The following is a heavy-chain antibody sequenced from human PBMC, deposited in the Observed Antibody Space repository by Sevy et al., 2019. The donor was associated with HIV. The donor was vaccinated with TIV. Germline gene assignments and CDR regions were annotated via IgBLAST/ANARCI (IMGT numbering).Heavy chain of an antibody. CDR1: GFTFSNAW. J-gene: IGHJ6*02. CDR2: IKSKTDGGTT. Sequence: GGSLRLSCAASGFTFSNAWMSWVRQAPGKGLEWVGRIKSKTDGGTTDYAAPVKGRFTISRDDSKNTLYLRMNSLKTEDTAVYYCTTDAYDYVWGSQYYYYGMDVWGQGTTVTVSS. CDR3: TTDAYDYVWGSQYYYYGMDV. D-gene: IGHD3-16*01. V-gene: IGHV3-15*01.